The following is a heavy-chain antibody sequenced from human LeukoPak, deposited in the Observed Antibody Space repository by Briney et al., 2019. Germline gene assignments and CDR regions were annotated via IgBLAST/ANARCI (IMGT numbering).Heavy chain of an antibody. CDR1: GFTFSSYW. V-gene: IGHV3-74*01. J-gene: IGHJ5*02. CDR2: ISSDRSTR. CDR3: ARDRGGGNDH. Sequence: GGSLRLSCAASGFTFSSYWMHWVRQAPGKGLVWVSHISSDRSTRSYADSVKGRFTISRDNTNNTLYLQMTSLRAEDTAVYYCARDRGGGNDHWGQGTLVTVSS. D-gene: IGHD3-10*01.